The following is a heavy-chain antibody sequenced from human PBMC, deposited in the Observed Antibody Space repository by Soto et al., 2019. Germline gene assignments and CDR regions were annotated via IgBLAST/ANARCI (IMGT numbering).Heavy chain of an antibody. V-gene: IGHV4-38-2*01. D-gene: IGHD1-20*01. J-gene: IGHJ5*02. CDR3: ARGGVYNYNPETWFDT. CDR2: IFHTVFT. Sequence: SETLSLTCAVSGYSISSGFYWGWIRQSPGRGLEWFGNIFHTVFTYYNPSLKSRVTISVDKSKNQISLELASVTAADTAVYYCARGGVYNYNPETWFDTGGQGTPVAHSS. CDR1: GYSISSGFY.